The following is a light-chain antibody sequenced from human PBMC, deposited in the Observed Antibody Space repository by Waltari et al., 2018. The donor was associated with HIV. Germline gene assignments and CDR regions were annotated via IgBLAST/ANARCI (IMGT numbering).Light chain of an antibody. J-gene: IGLJ2*01. V-gene: IGLV1-40*01. Sequence: QSVLTQPPSVSGAPGQRLTISCTGSSSNIGASNDVHWYQQLPGTAPKLLIYRNTNRPSGVPDRFSGSKSGTSASLAITGLRAEDEADYFCQSFDNGLSGVFGGGTKLTVL. CDR2: RNT. CDR1: SSNIGASND. CDR3: QSFDNGLSGV.